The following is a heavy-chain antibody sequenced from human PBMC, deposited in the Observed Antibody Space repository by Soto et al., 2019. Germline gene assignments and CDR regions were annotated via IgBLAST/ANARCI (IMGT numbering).Heavy chain of an antibody. Sequence: QVQLVQSGAEVKKPGSSVKVSCKASGGTFSSYTISWVRQAPGQGLEWMGRIIPILGIANYAQKFQGRVTITADKSTSTAYMELSSLRSEDTAVYYCARADSSSLTYWYFDLWGRGTLVTVSS. D-gene: IGHD6-13*01. J-gene: IGHJ2*01. CDR2: IIPILGIA. CDR3: ARADSSSLTYWYFDL. V-gene: IGHV1-69*02. CDR1: GGTFSSYT.